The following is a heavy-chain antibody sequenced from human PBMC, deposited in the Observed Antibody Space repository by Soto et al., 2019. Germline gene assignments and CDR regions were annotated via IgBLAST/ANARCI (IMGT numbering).Heavy chain of an antibody. Sequence: EVQLVESGGGLVQPGGSLRLSCAASGFTVSSNYMSWVRQAPGKGLEWVSVIYSGGSTYYADPVKGRFTISRHHSKNTLYLQMNSLRAEDTAVYYCARDSTVALFGYWGQGTLVTVSS. CDR2: IYSGGST. D-gene: IGHD3-10*02. CDR3: ARDSTVALFGY. CDR1: GFTVSSNY. J-gene: IGHJ4*02. V-gene: IGHV3-53*04.